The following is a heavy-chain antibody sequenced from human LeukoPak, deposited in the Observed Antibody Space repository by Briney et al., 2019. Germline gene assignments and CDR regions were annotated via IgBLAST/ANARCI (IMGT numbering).Heavy chain of an antibody. D-gene: IGHD3-16*01. J-gene: IGHJ4*02. CDR2: IKSKTDGGTT. CDR1: KFTFGNAW. CDR3: ATGGHYFGS. Sequence: GGSLRLSCAASKFTFGNAWLSWVRQAPGKGLEYIGHIKSKTDGGTTDYGAPVNGRFTISRDDSKNTLYLQMYSLKTEDTAIYFCATGGHYFGSWGQGTLVTVSS. V-gene: IGHV3-15*01.